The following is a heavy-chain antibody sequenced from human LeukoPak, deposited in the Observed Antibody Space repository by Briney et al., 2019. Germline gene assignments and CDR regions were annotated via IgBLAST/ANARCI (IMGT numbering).Heavy chain of an antibody. CDR1: GFTVSSNY. CDR2: IYSGGST. J-gene: IGHJ4*02. V-gene: IGHV3-53*01. D-gene: IGHD6-13*01. Sequence: PGGSLRLSCAASGFTVSSNYMSWVRQAPGKGLEWVSVIYSGGSTYYADSVKGRFTIFRDNSKNTLYLQMNSLRAEDTAVYYCARETLSSSWSREDYWGQGTLVTVSS. CDR3: ARETLSSSWSREDY.